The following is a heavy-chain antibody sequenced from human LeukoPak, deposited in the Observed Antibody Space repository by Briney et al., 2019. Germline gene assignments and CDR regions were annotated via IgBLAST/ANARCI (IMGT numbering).Heavy chain of an antibody. CDR2: ISYDGSNK. CDR3: AKEGEVVPAAIDNYYYYYGMDV. CDR1: GFTFSSYA. V-gene: IGHV3-30*04. Sequence: PGRSLRLSCAASGFTFSSYAMHWVRQAPGKGLEWVAVISYDGSNKYYADSVKGRFTISRDNSKNTLYLQMNSLRAEDTAVYYCAKEGEVVPAAIDNYYYYYGMDVWGQGTTVTVSS. J-gene: IGHJ6*02. D-gene: IGHD2-2*01.